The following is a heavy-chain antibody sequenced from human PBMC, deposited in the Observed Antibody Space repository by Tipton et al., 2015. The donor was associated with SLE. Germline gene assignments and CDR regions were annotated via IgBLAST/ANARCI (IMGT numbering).Heavy chain of an antibody. Sequence: TLSLTCAVSGGSISSSNWWSWVRQPPGKGLEWIGEINHSGSTNYNPSLKSRVTISVDTSKNQFSLKLSSVTAADTAVYYCARGEVVVVTATRGYYYYMDVWGKGTTVTVSS. CDR3: ARGEVVVVTATRGYYYYMDV. V-gene: IGHV4-4*02. D-gene: IGHD2-21*02. CDR2: INHSGST. CDR1: GGSISSSNW. J-gene: IGHJ6*03.